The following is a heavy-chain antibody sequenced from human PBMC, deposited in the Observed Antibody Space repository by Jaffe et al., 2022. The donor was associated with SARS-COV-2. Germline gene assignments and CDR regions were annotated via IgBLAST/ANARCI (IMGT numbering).Heavy chain of an antibody. J-gene: IGHJ4*02. CDR1: GGSFSGYY. CDR2: INHSGST. Sequence: QVQLQQWGAGLLKPSETLSLTCAVYGGSFSGYYWSWIRQPPGKGLEWIGEINHSGSTNYNPSLKSRVTISVDTSKNQFSLKLSSVTAADTAVYYCARVPPVDIVAKYYFDYWGQGTLVTVSS. CDR3: ARVPPVDIVAKYYFDY. D-gene: IGHD5-12*01. V-gene: IGHV4-34*01.